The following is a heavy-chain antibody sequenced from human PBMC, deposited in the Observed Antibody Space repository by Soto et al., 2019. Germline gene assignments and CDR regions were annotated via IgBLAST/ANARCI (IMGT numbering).Heavy chain of an antibody. CDR1: GGSITGGSISSTTYY. J-gene: IGHJ4*02. CDR3: ARRYGPGFDY. CDR2: FFIGGNT. V-gene: IGHV4-39*01. Sequence: SETLSLTCTVSGGSITGGSISSTTYYWGWMRQPPGKGLEWIASFFIGGNTYYNPSLKSRVTTSVDTSKNQFSLKLSSVTAADTAVYYCARRYGPGFDYWGQGTLVTVSS. D-gene: IGHD4-17*01.